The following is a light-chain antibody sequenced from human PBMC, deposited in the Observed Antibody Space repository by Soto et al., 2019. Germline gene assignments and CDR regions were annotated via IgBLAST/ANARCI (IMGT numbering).Light chain of an antibody. CDR1: QSLLHSNGHNY. Sequence: DIVMTQSPLSLPVTPGEPASISCRSSQSLLHSNGHNYLDWYVQKPGQSPQLLIYLGSHRACGVHDRFSGSGSGRDFTLKISRVEAEDVGVYYCMQALHTPLTFGGGTKVEIK. CDR2: LGS. V-gene: IGKV2-28*01. J-gene: IGKJ4*01. CDR3: MQALHTPLT.